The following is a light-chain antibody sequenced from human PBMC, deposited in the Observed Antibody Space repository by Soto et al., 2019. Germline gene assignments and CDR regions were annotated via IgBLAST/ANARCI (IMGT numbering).Light chain of an antibody. J-gene: IGLJ1*01. V-gene: IGLV1-44*01. CDR1: SSNVGGNP. Sequence: QSVLTQPPSASGTPGQRVTISCSGSSSNVGGNPVNWYQHVPTTAPKLLIYTNTQRPSGVPDRFSGSKSGTSASLAISGLQSEDEADYYCAAWDDSLNGRLFGTGTKVTVL. CDR2: TNT. CDR3: AAWDDSLNGRL.